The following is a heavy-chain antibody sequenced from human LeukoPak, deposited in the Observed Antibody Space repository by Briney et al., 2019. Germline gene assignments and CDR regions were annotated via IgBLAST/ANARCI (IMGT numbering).Heavy chain of an antibody. Sequence: GGSLRLSCAASGFTFSSYWMHWVRQAPGKGLVWVSRINSDGSSTSYADSAKGRFTISRDNAKNSLFLHMNSLRVEDTALYYCARDRVVVATTTPPYWYFDLWGRGTRVTVSS. V-gene: IGHV3-74*01. CDR2: INSDGSST. CDR1: GFTFSSYW. J-gene: IGHJ2*01. D-gene: IGHD2-15*01. CDR3: ARDRVVVATTTPPYWYFDL.